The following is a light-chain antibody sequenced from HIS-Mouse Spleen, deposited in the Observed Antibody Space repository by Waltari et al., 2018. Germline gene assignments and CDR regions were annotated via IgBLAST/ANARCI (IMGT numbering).Light chain of an antibody. J-gene: IGLJ1*01. CDR1: SSDVGGYNY. CDR2: EDS. V-gene: IGLV2-14*01. CDR3: SSYTSSSTPYV. Sequence: QSALTQPASVSGSPGQSITISCTGTSSDVGGYNYVSWYQQHPGKAPKLMIYEDSNRPSGVSNRCSGSKSGNTASLTISGLQAEDEADYYCSSYTSSSTPYVFGTGTKVTVL.